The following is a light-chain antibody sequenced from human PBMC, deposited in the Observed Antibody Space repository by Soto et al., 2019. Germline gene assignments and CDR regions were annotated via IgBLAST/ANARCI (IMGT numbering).Light chain of an antibody. V-gene: IGKV1-13*02. J-gene: IGKJ4*01. Sequence: AIQLTQSPSSLSASVGDRVTITCRASQGISSALAWYQQKPGKAPALLIYDASALESGVPSRFSGSGSGTDFTLTISSLQPEDFSTYYCQQFNSFPHSFGGGTKVEIK. CDR2: DAS. CDR3: QQFNSFPHS. CDR1: QGISSA.